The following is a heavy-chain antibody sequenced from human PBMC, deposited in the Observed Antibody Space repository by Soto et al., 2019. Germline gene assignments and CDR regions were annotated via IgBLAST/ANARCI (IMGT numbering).Heavy chain of an antibody. CDR3: ARERVTMVRGPYPYYYYGMDV. CDR1: GFTFSSYG. J-gene: IGHJ6*02. Sequence: GGSLRLSCAASGFTFSSYGMHWVRQAPGKGLEWVAVIWYDGSNKYYADSVKGRFTISRDNSKNTLYLQMNSLRAEDTAVYYCARERVTMVRGPYPYYYYGMDVWGQGTTVTVSS. V-gene: IGHV3-33*01. CDR2: IWYDGSNK. D-gene: IGHD3-10*01.